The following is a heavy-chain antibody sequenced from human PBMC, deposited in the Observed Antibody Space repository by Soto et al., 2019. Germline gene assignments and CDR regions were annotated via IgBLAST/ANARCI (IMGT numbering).Heavy chain of an antibody. CDR1: GGSISSYY. Sequence: NPWETLSLTCTVSGGSISSYYWSWIRQPPGKGLEWIGYIYYSGSTNYNPSLKSRVTISVDTSKNQFSLKLSSVTAADTAVYYCARQALGTIDYWGQGTLVTVSS. V-gene: IGHV4-59*08. D-gene: IGHD1-1*01. J-gene: IGHJ4*02. CDR2: IYYSGST. CDR3: ARQALGTIDY.